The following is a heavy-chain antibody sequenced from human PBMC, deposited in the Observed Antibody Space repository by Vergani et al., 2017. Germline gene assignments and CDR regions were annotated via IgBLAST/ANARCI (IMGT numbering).Heavy chain of an antibody. J-gene: IGHJ6*02. D-gene: IGHD1-7*01. CDR1: GYTFTSYY. CDR2: INPSGGNT. Sequence: QVQLVQSGAEVQKPGASVKVSCKASGYTFTSYYMHWVRQAPGQGLEWMGIINPSGGNTNYAQKLQGRVTMTTDTSTSTAYMELRSLRSDDTAVYYCARDLPGANWNYEGALLVYYGMDVWGQGTTVTVSS. CDR3: ARDLPGANWNYEGALLVYYGMDV. V-gene: IGHV1-46*01.